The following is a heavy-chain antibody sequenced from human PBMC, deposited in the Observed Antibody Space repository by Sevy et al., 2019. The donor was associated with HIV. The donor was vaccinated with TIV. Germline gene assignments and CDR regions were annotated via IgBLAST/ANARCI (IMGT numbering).Heavy chain of an antibody. J-gene: IGHJ4*02. V-gene: IGHV6-1*01. Sequence: KQSQTLSRTCAISGDSVSSNSAAWNAIRQSPSRGLEWLGRTYYSSKWYNDYAVSMKSRITINPDTYKNQLTVQLNSVTPEDTAVYDCAREGPGFDYWGQGTLVTVSS. CDR1: GDSVSSNSAA. CDR2: TYYSSKWYN. CDR3: AREGPGFDY.